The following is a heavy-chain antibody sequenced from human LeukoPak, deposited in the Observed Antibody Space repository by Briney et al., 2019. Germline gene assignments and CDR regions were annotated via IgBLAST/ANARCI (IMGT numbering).Heavy chain of an antibody. Sequence: GGSLRLSCAASGFTVSSNYMSWVRQAPGKGLEWVSAISGSGGSTYYADSVKGRFTISRDNSKNTLYLQMNSLRAEDTAVYYCARLEGSYYYYYGMDVWGQGTTVTVSS. CDR1: GFTVSSNY. D-gene: IGHD1-1*01. CDR3: ARLEGSYYYYYGMDV. V-gene: IGHV3-23*01. CDR2: ISGSGGST. J-gene: IGHJ6*02.